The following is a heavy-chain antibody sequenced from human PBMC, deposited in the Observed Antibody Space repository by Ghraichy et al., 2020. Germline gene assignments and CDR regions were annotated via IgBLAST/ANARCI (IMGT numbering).Heavy chain of an antibody. CDR1: GGSISSYY. Sequence: ESLNISCTVSGGSISSYYWSWIRQPPGKGLEWIGYIYYSGSTNYNPSLKSRVTISVDTSKNQFSLKLSSVTAADTAVYYCARGGYYYGMDVWGQGTTVTVSS. CDR3: ARGGYYYGMDV. J-gene: IGHJ6*02. CDR2: IYYSGST. D-gene: IGHD3-16*01. V-gene: IGHV4-59*01.